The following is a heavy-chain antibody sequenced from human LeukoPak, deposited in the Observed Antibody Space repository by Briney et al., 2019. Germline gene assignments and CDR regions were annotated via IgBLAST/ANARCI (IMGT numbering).Heavy chain of an antibody. CDR1: GFTFSTYW. CDR2: IKQDGGET. D-gene: IGHD3-22*01. Sequence: GGSLRLSCAASGFTFSTYWMSWVRQAPGKGLEWVANIKQDGGETYYVDSVKGRFTISRDYAKNSLYLQMNNLRAEDTAVYYCARDSVHGYYDSSGYSTLFDYWGQGTLVTVSS. V-gene: IGHV3-7*01. J-gene: IGHJ4*02. CDR3: ARDSVHGYYDSSGYSTLFDY.